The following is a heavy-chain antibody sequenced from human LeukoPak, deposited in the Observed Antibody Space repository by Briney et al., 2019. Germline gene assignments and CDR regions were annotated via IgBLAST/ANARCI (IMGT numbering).Heavy chain of an antibody. D-gene: IGHD3-22*01. V-gene: IGHV4-34*01. CDR1: GGSFSGYY. CDR2: INHSGST. Sequence: SETLSLTCAVYGGSFSGYYWSWIRQPPGKGLEWIGEINHSGSTNYDPSLKSRVTISVDTSKNQFSLKLSSVTAADTAVYYCARIKGEYYDSSGYFDYWGQGTLVTVSS. J-gene: IGHJ4*02. CDR3: ARIKGEYYDSSGYFDY.